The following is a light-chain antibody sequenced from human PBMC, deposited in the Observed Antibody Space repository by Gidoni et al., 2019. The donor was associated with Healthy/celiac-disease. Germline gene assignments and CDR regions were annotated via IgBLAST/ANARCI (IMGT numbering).Light chain of an antibody. CDR1: QTISSY. CDR2: AAS. Sequence: DIHMTQSPSSLSASVGDRVTITCLASQTISSYLNWYQQKPGKAPKLLIYAASSLQSGVPSRFSGSGSGTDFTLTISSLQPEDFATYYCQQSDSTPNTFGQGTKLEIK. CDR3: QQSDSTPNT. V-gene: IGKV1-39*01. J-gene: IGKJ2*01.